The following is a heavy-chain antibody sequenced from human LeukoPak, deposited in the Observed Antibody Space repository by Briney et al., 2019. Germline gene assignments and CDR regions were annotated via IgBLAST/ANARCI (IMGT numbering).Heavy chain of an antibody. J-gene: IGHJ3*02. CDR3: AKGDRYCSGGSCYSGDAFDI. CDR2: ISGSGGST. D-gene: IGHD2-15*01. V-gene: IGHV3-23*01. Sequence: GSLRLSCAASGFTFSSYAMSWVRQAPGKGLEWVSAISGSGGSTYYADSVKGRFTTSRDNSKNTLYLQMNSLRAEDTAVYYCAKGDRYCSGGSCYSGDAFDIWGQGTMVTVSS. CDR1: GFTFSSYA.